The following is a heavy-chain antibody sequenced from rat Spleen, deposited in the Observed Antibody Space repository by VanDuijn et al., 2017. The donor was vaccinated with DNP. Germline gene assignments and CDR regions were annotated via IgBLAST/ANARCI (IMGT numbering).Heavy chain of an antibody. V-gene: IGHV3-1*01. CDR1: GYSITSNY. J-gene: IGHJ2*01. CDR3: ARWSRYFDY. Sequence: EVQLQESGPGLVKPSQSLSLTCSVTGYSITSNYWGWIRKFPGNKMEYIGHISYSGSTNYNPSHKSRFSITRDTSKNQFFLQLKSVTTEETATYYCARWSRYFDYWGQGVMVTVSS. CDR2: ISYSGST.